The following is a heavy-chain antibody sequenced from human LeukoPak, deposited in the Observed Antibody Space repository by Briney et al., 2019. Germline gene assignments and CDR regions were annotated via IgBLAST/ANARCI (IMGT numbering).Heavy chain of an antibody. D-gene: IGHD6-13*01. V-gene: IGHV4-30-2*01. CDR3: ARARVPTSIAAAEGDLPISD. CDR2: IYHSGST. Sequence: SQTLSLTCTVSGGSISSGGYYWSWIRQPPGKGLEWIGYIYHSGSTYYNPSLKSRVTISVDRSKNQFSLKLSSVTAADTAVYYCARARVPTSIAAAEGDLPISDWGQGTLVTVSS. J-gene: IGHJ4*02. CDR1: GGSISSGGYY.